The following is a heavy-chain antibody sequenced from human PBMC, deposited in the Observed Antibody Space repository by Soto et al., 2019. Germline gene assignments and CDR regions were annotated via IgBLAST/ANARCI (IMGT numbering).Heavy chain of an antibody. CDR1: VGSISSYY. V-gene: IGHV4-4*07. CDR3: ARERQNWFDP. J-gene: IGHJ5*02. Sequence: SETLSLTCTFSVGSISSYYWNWIRQPAGKGLEWIGRIYTSGSTNYNPSLKSRVTMSVDTSKNQFSLKLNSVTAADTAVYYCARERQNWFDPWGQGTLVTVSS. CDR2: IYTSGST.